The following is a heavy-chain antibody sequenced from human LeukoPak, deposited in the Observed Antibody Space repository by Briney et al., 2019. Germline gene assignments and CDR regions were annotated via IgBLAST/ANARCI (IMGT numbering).Heavy chain of an antibody. CDR3: AKDPQLWLLNLFDY. CDR1: GFTFSSYA. D-gene: IGHD5-18*01. Sequence: PGGSLRLSCAASGFTFSSYAMSWVRQAPGKGLEWVSAISGSGGSTYYADSVKGRFTISRDNSKDTLYLQMNSLRAEDTAVYYCAKDPQLWLLNLFDYWGQGTLVTVSS. V-gene: IGHV3-23*01. CDR2: ISGSGGST. J-gene: IGHJ4*02.